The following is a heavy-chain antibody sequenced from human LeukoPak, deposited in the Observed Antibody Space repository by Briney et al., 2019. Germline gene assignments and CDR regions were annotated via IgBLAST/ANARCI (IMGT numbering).Heavy chain of an antibody. Sequence: PGGSLRLSCADSGFTFSSYGMHRVRQAPGKGLERGAVISFVGSTKYYADSVRGLFTLSRDNSKNTLYLQMSSLRTEDTAVYYCAKVHCDSRGYDDFQHWGQGTLVTISS. J-gene: IGHJ1*01. D-gene: IGHD3-22*01. CDR3: AKVHCDSRGYDDFQH. V-gene: IGHV3-30*18. CDR1: GFTFSSYG. CDR2: ISFVGSTK.